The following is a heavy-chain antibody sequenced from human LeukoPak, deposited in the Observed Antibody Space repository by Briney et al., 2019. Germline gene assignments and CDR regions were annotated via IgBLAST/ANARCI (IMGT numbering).Heavy chain of an antibody. V-gene: IGHV4-59*08. Sequence: PSETLSLTCTVSGGSISTYYWNWIRQPPGKGLEWIGYIYYSGSTSYNPSLKSRVTISADMSKNQFSLKLNSVTAADTAVYYCARIPIVVVPGFFDSWGQGTLVTVSS. CDR3: ARIPIVVVPGFFDS. CDR1: GGSISTYY. D-gene: IGHD3-22*01. J-gene: IGHJ4*02. CDR2: IYYSGST.